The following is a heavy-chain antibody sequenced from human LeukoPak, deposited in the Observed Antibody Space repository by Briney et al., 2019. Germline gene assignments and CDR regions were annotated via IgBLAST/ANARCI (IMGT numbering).Heavy chain of an antibody. CDR1: GFTFGDYT. CDR3: TRDMYYYDSSGTSY. CDR2: IRSKAYGGTT. J-gene: IGHJ4*02. V-gene: IGHV3-49*04. Sequence: GRSLRLSCTASGFTFGDYTMSWVRQAPGKGLEWVGSIRSKAYGGTTEYAASVKGRFTISRDDSKSIAYLQLNSLKTEDTAVYYCTRDMYYYDSSGTSYWGQGTLVTVSS. D-gene: IGHD3-22*01.